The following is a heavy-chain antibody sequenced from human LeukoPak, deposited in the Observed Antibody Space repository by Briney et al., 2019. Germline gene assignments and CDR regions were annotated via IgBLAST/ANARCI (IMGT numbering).Heavy chain of an antibody. J-gene: IGHJ4*02. CDR1: GYTFTSYG. D-gene: IGHD6-13*01. CDR3: ARHRAYSSSWYRDYFDY. V-gene: IGHV1-18*01. Sequence: ASVTVSCKASGYTFTSYGISWVRQAPGQGLEWMGWISAYNGNTNYAQKLQGRVTMTTDTSTSTAYMELRSLRSDDTAVYYCARHRAYSSSWYRDYFDYWGQGTLVTVSS. CDR2: ISAYNGNT.